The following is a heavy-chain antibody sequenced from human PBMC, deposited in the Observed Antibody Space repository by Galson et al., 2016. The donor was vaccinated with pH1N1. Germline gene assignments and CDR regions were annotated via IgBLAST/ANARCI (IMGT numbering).Heavy chain of an antibody. V-gene: IGHV3-48*01. J-gene: IGHJ6*02. CDR3: ARGNHYYYYGMDV. CDR2: IGSSSSTI. Sequence: SLRLSCAASGFTFSSYRMNWVRQAPGKGLEWVSYIGSSSSTIYYADSVKGRFTISRDNAKNSLYLQMNSLSAEDTAVYYCARGNHYYYYGMDVWGQGTTVTVSS. CDR1: GFTFSSYR. D-gene: IGHD1-14*01.